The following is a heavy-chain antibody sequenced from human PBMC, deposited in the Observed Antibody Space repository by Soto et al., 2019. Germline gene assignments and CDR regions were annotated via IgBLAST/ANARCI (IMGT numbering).Heavy chain of an antibody. D-gene: IGHD4-17*01. J-gene: IGHJ4*02. CDR1: GGTFSSYA. CDR3: ARSSTVVTFTDY. CDR2: IIPIFGTA. V-gene: IGHV1-69*13. Sequence: ASVKVSCKASGGTFSSYAISWVRQAPGQGLEWMGGIIPIFGTANYAQKFQGRVTITADESTSTAYMELSSLRSEDTAVYYCARSSTVVTFTDYWGQGTLVTVSS.